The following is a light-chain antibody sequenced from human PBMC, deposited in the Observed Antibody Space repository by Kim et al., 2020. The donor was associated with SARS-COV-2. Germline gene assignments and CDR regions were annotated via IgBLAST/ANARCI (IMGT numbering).Light chain of an antibody. CDR1: SPKIGGNT. CDR2: TNN. J-gene: IGLJ3*02. Sequence: GQRVTISCSGSSPKIGGNTGNWYQQLPGTAPNLLIYTNNERPSGVPDRFSGSKSGTSASLAISGLQSEDEADYYCAAWDDSLNGWVFGGGTQLTVL. V-gene: IGLV1-44*01. CDR3: AAWDDSLNGWV.